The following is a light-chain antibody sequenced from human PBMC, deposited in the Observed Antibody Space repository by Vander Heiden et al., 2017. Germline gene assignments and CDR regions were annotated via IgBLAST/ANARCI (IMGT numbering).Light chain of an antibody. CDR3: NSRDSSGNHLV. J-gene: IGLJ2*01. CDR1: SRRSNY. Sequence: SSELTQDPTVSVALGQTVRITCQGASRRSNYASWYQQKPGQAPVLIIYGKDNRPSGIPDRFSGSGSGNTASLTITGAQAEDEADYYCNSRDSSGNHLVFGGGTKLTVL. CDR2: GKD. V-gene: IGLV3-19*01.